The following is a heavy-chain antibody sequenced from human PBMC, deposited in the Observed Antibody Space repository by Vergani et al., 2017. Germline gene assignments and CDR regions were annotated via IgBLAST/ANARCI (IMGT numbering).Heavy chain of an antibody. V-gene: IGHV3-30-3*01. CDR1: GFTFRSYA. CDR2: ISYDGSNK. J-gene: IGHJ5*02. CDR3: ARDPISVVVVAATEERLIDCWFDP. D-gene: IGHD2-15*01. Sequence: QVQLVESGGGVVQPGRSLRLSCAASGFTFRSYAMHWVRQAPGKGLEWVAVISYDGSNKYYADSVKGRFTISRDNSKNTLDLQMNSLRAEDTAVYYCARDPISVVVVAATEERLIDCWFDPWGQGSLVTVSS.